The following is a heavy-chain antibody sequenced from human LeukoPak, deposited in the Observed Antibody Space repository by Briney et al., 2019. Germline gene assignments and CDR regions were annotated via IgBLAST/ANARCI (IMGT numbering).Heavy chain of an antibody. D-gene: IGHD1-26*01. Sequence: GASVKVSCKASGYTFTSYGISWVRQAPGQGLEWMGWISAYNGNTNYAQKLQGRVTMTTDTSTSTAYMELRSLRSDDTAVYYCARGGERYSGSYLLNSDFGYWGQGTLVTVSS. J-gene: IGHJ4*02. CDR1: GYTFTSYG. CDR3: ARGGERYSGSYLLNSDFGY. V-gene: IGHV1-18*01. CDR2: ISAYNGNT.